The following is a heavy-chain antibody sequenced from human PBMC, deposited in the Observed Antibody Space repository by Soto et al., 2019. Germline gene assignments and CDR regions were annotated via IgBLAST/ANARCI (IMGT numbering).Heavy chain of an antibody. V-gene: IGHV3-30*18. J-gene: IGHJ4*02. Sequence: GGALRLSCSASGVSFSRYGMDWVRQAPGKGLEWVAVISYDGSKKYYADSVKGRFTISRDNSKNTLYLQMNSLRADDTAVYYCAKSLEYSSFPEPPVDWGQGTLVTVSS. CDR2: ISYDGSKK. CDR1: GVSFSRYG. D-gene: IGHD6-6*01. CDR3: AKSLEYSSFPEPPVD.